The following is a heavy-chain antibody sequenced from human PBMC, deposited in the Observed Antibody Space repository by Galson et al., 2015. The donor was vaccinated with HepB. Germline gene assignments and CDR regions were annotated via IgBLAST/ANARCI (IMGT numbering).Heavy chain of an antibody. CDR1: GFTFSSYG. D-gene: IGHD3-22*01. J-gene: IGHJ4*02. V-gene: IGHV3-30*18. CDR3: AKGDYYDSSAPPGY. CDR2: ISYDGSNK. Sequence: SLRLSCAASGFTFSSYGMHWVRQAPGKGLEWVAVISYDGSNKYYADSVKGRFTISRDNSKNTLYLQMNSLRAEDTAAYYCAKGDYYDSSAPPGYWGQGTLVTVSS.